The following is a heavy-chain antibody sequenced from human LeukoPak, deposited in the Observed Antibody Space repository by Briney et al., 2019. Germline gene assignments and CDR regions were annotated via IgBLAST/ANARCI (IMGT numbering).Heavy chain of an antibody. J-gene: IGHJ3*02. D-gene: IGHD3-22*01. V-gene: IGHV4-59*01. CDR2: IYYSGST. CDR1: GGSISSYY. CDR3: ARDRDYYDSSGPGAFDI. Sequence: PSETLSLTCTVSGGSISSYYWSWIRQPPGKGLEWIGYIYYSGSTNYNPSLKSRVTISVDTSKNQFSLKLSSATAADTAVYYCARDRDYYDSSGPGAFDIWGQGTMVTVSS.